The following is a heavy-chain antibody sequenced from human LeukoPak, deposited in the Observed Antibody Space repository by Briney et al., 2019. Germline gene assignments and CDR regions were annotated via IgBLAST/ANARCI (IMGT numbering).Heavy chain of an antibody. D-gene: IGHD3-10*01. Sequence: PGGSLRLSCAASGFTFSSYAMHWVRQAPGKGLEWVAVISYDGSNKYYADSVKGRFTISRDNSKNTLYLQMNSLRAEDTAVYYCATSSGSYYKHLVRYWGQGTLVTVSP. V-gene: IGHV3-30-3*01. J-gene: IGHJ4*02. CDR3: ATSSGSYYKHLVRY. CDR2: ISYDGSNK. CDR1: GFTFSSYA.